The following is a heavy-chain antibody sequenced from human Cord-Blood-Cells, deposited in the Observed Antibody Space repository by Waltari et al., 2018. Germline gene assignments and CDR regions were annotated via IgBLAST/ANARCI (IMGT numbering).Heavy chain of an antibody. J-gene: IGHJ4*02. V-gene: IGHV1-69*01. CDR1: GDTFNTND. D-gene: IGHD1-26*01. Sequence: QVQPVQSGAGVNNPASTENVSCKASGDTFNTNDAVWLPHAPGQGLEWMGGIIPIFVTANYAQKFQGRVTITADESTSTAYMELSSLRSEDTAVYYCARGGWVDSGSYYWGQGTLVTVSS. CDR3: ARGGWVDSGSYY. CDR2: IIPIFVTA.